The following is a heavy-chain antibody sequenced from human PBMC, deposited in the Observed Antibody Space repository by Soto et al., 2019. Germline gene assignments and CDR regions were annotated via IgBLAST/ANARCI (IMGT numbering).Heavy chain of an antibody. J-gene: IGHJ4*02. V-gene: IGHV7-4-1*01. Sequence: QVQLVQSGSELQKPGASVKVSCKASGYTFTSYAMNWVRQAPGQGLEWMGWINTNTGNPTYAQGFTGRFVFSSDTSVSTAYLQSCSLKAEDTVVYYCARDLVGGIAAAGTDFDYWGQGTLVTVSS. CDR1: GYTFTSYA. CDR3: ARDLVGGIAAAGTDFDY. CDR2: INTNTGNP. D-gene: IGHD6-13*01.